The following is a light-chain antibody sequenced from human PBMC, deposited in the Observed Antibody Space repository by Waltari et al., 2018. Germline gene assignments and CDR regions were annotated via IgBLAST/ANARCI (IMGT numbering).Light chain of an antibody. CDR2: GPT. J-gene: IGKJ3*01. Sequence: EIEMTQSPAIMSVSPGERVTLADRASQKISNNFAWYQPKPGQAPGLLSYGPTTRASGIPGRFRGSGSGTESTLTIDGLQSEDFAVYYCLQYNDWPPLFTFGPGTKVEIK. CDR3: LQYNDWPPLFT. V-gene: IGKV3-15*01. CDR1: QKISNN.